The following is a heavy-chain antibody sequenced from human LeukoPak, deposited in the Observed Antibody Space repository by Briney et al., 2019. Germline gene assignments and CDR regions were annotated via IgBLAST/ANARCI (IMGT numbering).Heavy chain of an antibody. D-gene: IGHD2-2*01. CDR2: INTKSGAT. Sequence: ASVKVSCKASGYTFTDYYVHWVRQGPGQALEWMGWINTKSGATNYAPKFQGRVTMTRDTSITTAYMELRSLRSDDTAVYYCARVDSHIVVVPAATVGFDPWGQGTLVTVSS. CDR1: GYTFTDYY. J-gene: IGHJ5*02. V-gene: IGHV1-2*02. CDR3: ARVDSHIVVVPAATVGFDP.